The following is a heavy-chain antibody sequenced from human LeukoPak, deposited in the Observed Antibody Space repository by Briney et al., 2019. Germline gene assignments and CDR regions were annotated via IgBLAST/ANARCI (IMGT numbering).Heavy chain of an antibody. V-gene: IGHV4-59*01. CDR3: ARDRGDGYDYFWDY. CDR2: IYYTGST. Sequence: SETLSLTCAVSGGSISTYYWSWIRQPPGKGLEWIGYIYYTGSTNYNPSLKSRVTISVDTSKNQFSLKLSSVTAADTAVYYCARDRGDGYDYFWDYWGQGTLVTVSS. D-gene: IGHD5-12*01. J-gene: IGHJ4*02. CDR1: GGSISTYY.